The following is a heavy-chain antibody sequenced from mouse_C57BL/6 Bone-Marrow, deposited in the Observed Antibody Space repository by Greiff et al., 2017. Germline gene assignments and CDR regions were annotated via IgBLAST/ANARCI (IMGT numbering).Heavy chain of an antibody. CDR3: ARWPGDFDY. CDR2: IHPNSGST. CDR1: GYTFTSYW. Sequence: QVQLQQPGAELVKPGASVKLSCKASGYTFTSYWMHWVKQRPGQGLEWIGMIHPNSGSTNYNEKFKSKATLTVDNSSSPAYMQLSSLTSEDSAVYYCARWPGDFDYWGQGTTRTVSS. J-gene: IGHJ2*01. V-gene: IGHV1-64*01.